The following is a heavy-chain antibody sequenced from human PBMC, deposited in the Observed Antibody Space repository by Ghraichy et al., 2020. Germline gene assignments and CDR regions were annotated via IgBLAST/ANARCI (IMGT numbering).Heavy chain of an antibody. J-gene: IGHJ5*02. D-gene: IGHD3-3*01. V-gene: IGHV1-2*04. Sequence: ASVKVSCKASQYTFTDYYMHWVRQAPGQGLEWMGWINPNSGGTNYAQKFQGWITMTRDTSISTAYMELSRLRSDDTAVYYCARGGLEWLLHPPYWFDPWGQGTLVTVSS. CDR1: QYTFTDYY. CDR3: ARGGLEWLLHPPYWFDP. CDR2: INPNSGGT.